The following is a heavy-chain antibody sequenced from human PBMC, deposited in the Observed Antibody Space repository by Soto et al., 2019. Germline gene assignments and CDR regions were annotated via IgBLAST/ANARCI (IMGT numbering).Heavy chain of an antibody. CDR1: GLSFNIYA. Sequence: GGSLRLSCAASGLSFNIYAMKWVRQAPGKGLECVSAISAGGGNTYYADSVKGRFTISRDNSKNTLYLQMNSLRADDTAVYYCAKAPTYDYYYYMYVWGKGTTVTVSS. J-gene: IGHJ6*03. CDR3: AKAPTYDYYYYMYV. CDR2: ISAGGGNT. V-gene: IGHV3-23*01.